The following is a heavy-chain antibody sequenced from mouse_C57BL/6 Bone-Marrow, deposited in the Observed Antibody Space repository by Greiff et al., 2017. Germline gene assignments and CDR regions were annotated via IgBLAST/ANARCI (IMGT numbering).Heavy chain of an antibody. CDR1: GFSLSTSGMG. CDR3: ARRPLTTVVGGGYFDV. Sequence: QVTLKESGPGILQSSQTLSLTCSFSGFSLSTSGMGVSWIRQPSGKGLEWLAHIYWDDDKRYNPSLKSRLTISKDTSRNQVFLKITSVDTADTATYYRARRPLTTVVGGGYFDVWGTGTTVTVSS. V-gene: IGHV8-12*01. CDR2: IYWDDDK. J-gene: IGHJ1*03. D-gene: IGHD1-1*01.